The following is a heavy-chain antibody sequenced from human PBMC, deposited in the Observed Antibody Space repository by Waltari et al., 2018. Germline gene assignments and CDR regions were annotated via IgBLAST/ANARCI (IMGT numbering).Heavy chain of an antibody. D-gene: IGHD6-13*01. J-gene: IGHJ6*02. CDR2: MNPKSGNT. Sequence: QVQLVQSGAEVKKPGASVKVSCKASGYTFTSYDINWVRQATGQGLEWMGRMNPKSGNTGYGQKFQGRVTMTRNTSRSTAYMELSSLRSEDTAVYYCARTPRDSSSWYDYYYYYGMDVWGQGTTVTVSS. CDR1: GYTFTSYD. CDR3: ARTPRDSSSWYDYYYYYGMDV. V-gene: IGHV1-8*01.